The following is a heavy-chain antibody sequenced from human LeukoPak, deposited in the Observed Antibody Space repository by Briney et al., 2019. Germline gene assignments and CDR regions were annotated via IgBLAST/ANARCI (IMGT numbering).Heavy chain of an antibody. CDR3: ATIAAAGTGWLHPHSGNDY. J-gene: IGHJ4*02. CDR2: ISGGVGST. Sequence: PGGSLRLSCAASGFTFSIYAMSWVRQAPGKGLEWVSAISGGVGSTYYADSVKGRFTLSRDNSENTLYLQMNSLRAEDTAVYYCATIAAAGTGWLHPHSGNDYWGQGTLVTVSS. CDR1: GFTFSIYA. D-gene: IGHD6-13*01. V-gene: IGHV3-23*01.